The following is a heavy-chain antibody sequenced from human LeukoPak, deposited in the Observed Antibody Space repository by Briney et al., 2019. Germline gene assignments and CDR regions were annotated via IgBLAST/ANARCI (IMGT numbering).Heavy chain of an antibody. CDR1: GFTFSSYE. CDR2: ISSSGSTI. CDR3: ARDYRGAAGGRFDF. Sequence: GGSLRLSCAASGFTFSSYEMNWVRQAPGKGLEWVSYISSSGSTIYYADSVKGRFTISRDNAKNSLYLQMNSLRAEDTAVYYCARDYRGAAGGRFDFWGQGALVTVSS. D-gene: IGHD6-13*01. J-gene: IGHJ4*02. V-gene: IGHV3-48*03.